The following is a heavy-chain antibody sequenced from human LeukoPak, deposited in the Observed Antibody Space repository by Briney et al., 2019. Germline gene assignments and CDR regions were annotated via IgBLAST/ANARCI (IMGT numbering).Heavy chain of an antibody. J-gene: IGHJ6*03. D-gene: IGHD3-22*01. V-gene: IGHV3-30*03. CDR1: GFTFSSYG. CDR2: ISYDGSNK. Sequence: QSGGSLRLSCAASGFTFSSYGMHWVRQAPGKGLEWVAVISYDGSNKYYADSVKGRFTISRDNSKNTLYLQMNSLRAEDTAVYYCAGPKIDSSGYYTQYYYYYMDVWGKGTTVTISS. CDR3: AGPKIDSSGYYTQYYYYYMDV.